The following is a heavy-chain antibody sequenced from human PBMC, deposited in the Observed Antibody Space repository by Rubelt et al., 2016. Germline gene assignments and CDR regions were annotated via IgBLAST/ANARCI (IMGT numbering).Heavy chain of an antibody. CDR2: IIPIFGTA. CDR3: ARGSITIFGVGTWQYYYGMDV. Sequence: GGTFSSYAISWVRQAPGQGLEWMGGIIPIFGTANYAQKFQGRVTITADESTSTAYMELSSLRSEDTAVYYCARGSITIFGVGTWQYYYGMDVWGQGTTVTVS. CDR1: GGTFSSYA. J-gene: IGHJ6*02. V-gene: IGHV1-69*01. D-gene: IGHD3-3*01.